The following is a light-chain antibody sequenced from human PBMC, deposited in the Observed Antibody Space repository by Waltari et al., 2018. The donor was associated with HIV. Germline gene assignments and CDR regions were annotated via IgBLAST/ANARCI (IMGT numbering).Light chain of an antibody. Sequence: QSALTQPASVSGSPGQSITISCTGPNEDVGAYTYVSWYQQHPGQAPKPIIYEVTNRPSGISARFSGSKSGNTASLTISGLQAEDEADYHCSSWTTSTTRVFGGGTKVTVL. J-gene: IGLJ3*02. CDR1: NEDVGAYTY. V-gene: IGLV2-14*03. CDR2: EVT. CDR3: SSWTTSTTRV.